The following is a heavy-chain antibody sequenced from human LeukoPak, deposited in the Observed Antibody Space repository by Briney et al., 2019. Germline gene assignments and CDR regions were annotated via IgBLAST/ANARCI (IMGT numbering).Heavy chain of an antibody. V-gene: IGHV4-59*12. CDR2: IYYSGST. CDR1: GGSISSYY. D-gene: IGHD1-26*01. CDR3: ASSQVGATTGYYFDY. J-gene: IGHJ4*01. Sequence: TPSETLSLTCTVSGGSISSYYWSWIRQPPGKGLEWIGYIYYSGSTNYNPSLKSRVTMSVDTSKNQFSLKLSSVTAADTAVYYCASSQVGATTGYYFDYWGHGTLVTVSS.